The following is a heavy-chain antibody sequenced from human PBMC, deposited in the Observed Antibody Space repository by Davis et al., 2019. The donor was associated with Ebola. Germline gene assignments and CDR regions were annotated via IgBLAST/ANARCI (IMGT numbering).Heavy chain of an antibody. J-gene: IGHJ6*02. D-gene: IGHD1-1*01. CDR3: ARGGEQLERLLDYYYGMDV. CDR2: ISGSGGST. V-gene: IGHV3-23*01. Sequence: GGSLRLSCAASGFTFSSYAMNWVRQAPGKGLEWVSAISGSGGSTYYADSVKGRFTISRDNSKNTLYLQMNSLRAEDTAVYYCARGGEQLERLLDYYYGMDVWGQGTTVTVSS. CDR1: GFTFSSYA.